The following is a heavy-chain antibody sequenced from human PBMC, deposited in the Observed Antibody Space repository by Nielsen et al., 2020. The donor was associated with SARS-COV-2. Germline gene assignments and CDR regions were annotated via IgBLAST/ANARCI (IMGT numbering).Heavy chain of an antibody. Sequence: SETLSLTCTVSGSSISSGYYWGWIRQPPGKGLEWIVSIYHSGSTYYNPSLKSRVTISVDTSKNQFSLKLSSVTAADTAVYYCARDAGYGSGSYGWFDPWGQGTLVTVSS. CDR1: GSSISSGYY. CDR2: IYHSGST. J-gene: IGHJ5*02. V-gene: IGHV4-38-2*02. D-gene: IGHD3-10*01. CDR3: ARDAGYGSGSYGWFDP.